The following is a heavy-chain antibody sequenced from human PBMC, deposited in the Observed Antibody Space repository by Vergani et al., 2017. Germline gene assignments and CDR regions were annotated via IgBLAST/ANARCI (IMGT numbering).Heavy chain of an antibody. CDR3: ARDREYDFWSGYYMDV. J-gene: IGHJ6*03. D-gene: IGHD3-3*01. CDR1: GFTFSSYW. CDR2: IWYDGSNK. Sequence: VQLVESGGGLVQPGGSLRLSCAASGFTFSSYWMHWVRQAPGKGLEWVAVIWYDGSNKYYADSVKGRFTISRDNSKNTLYLQMNSLRAEDTAVYYCARDREYDFWSGYYMDVWGKGTTVTVSS. V-gene: IGHV3-33*08.